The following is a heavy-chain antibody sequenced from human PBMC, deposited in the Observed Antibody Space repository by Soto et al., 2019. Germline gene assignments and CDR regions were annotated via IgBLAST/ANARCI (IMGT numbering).Heavy chain of an antibody. V-gene: IGHV3-23*01. J-gene: IGHJ4*02. CDR2: ISGSGGTS. CDR1: GFTFSSYA. CDR3: AKGGYYYDTSGPTFEY. D-gene: IGHD3-22*01. Sequence: GGSLRLSCAAFGFTFSSYAMSWVRQAPGKGLEWVSSISGSGGTSYYADSVKGRFTLSRDNSKNTLYLQMNSLRAEDTAVYYCAKGGYYYDTSGPTFEYWGQGTLATVSS.